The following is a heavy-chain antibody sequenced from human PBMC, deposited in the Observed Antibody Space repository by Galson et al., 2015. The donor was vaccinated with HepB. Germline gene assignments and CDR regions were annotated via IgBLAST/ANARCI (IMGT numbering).Heavy chain of an antibody. CDR2: ISGSGGST. D-gene: IGHD6-19*01. J-gene: IGHJ6*03. CDR1: GFTFSSYA. Sequence: SLRLSCAASGFTFSSYAMSWVRQAPGKGLEWVSAISGSGGSTYYADSVKGRFTISRDNSKNTLYLQMNSLRAEDTAVYYCATSGEGAVAGGGEDYYYYYYMDVWGKGTTVTVSS. CDR3: ATSGEGAVAGGGEDYYYYYYMDV. V-gene: IGHV3-23*01.